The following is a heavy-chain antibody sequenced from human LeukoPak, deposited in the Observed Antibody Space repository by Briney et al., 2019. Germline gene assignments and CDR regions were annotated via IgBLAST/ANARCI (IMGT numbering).Heavy chain of an antibody. Sequence: GGSLRLSCAASGFTFDDYGMSWVRQAAGKGLEWVSGINWNGANTDYADSVKGRFTIPRDNAKNSLYLQMNGLRAEDTALYYCARGFDGNFDYWGQGTLVTVSP. J-gene: IGHJ4*02. CDR2: INWNGANT. D-gene: IGHD3-9*01. CDR3: ARGFDGNFDY. V-gene: IGHV3-20*04. CDR1: GFTFDDYG.